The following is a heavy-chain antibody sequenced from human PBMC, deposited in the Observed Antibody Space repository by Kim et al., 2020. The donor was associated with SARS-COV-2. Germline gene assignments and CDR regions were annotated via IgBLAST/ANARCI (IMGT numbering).Heavy chain of an antibody. Sequence: SETLSLTCAVYGGSFSDYHWSWIRQPPGKGLEWIGEINHSGSTNYNPSLKSRVTLSVNTSKNQFSLKLRSVSAEDTAVFYCARGGVVTRCWVGYYNYYG. CDR3: ARGGVVTRCWVGYYNYYG. CDR1: GGSFSDYH. CDR2: INHSGST. J-gene: IGHJ6*01. D-gene: IGHD2-2*01. V-gene: IGHV4-34*01.